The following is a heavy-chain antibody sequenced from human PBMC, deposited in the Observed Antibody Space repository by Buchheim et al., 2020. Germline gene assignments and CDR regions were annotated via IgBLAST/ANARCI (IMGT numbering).Heavy chain of an antibody. CDR2: IYYSGST. D-gene: IGHD3-3*01. J-gene: IGHJ4*02. V-gene: IGHV4-39*01. CDR3: ARHQQRFEWSGYLDY. Sequence: QLQLQESGPGLVKPSETLSLTCTVSGGSISSSSYYWGWIRQPPGKGLERIGSIYYSGSTYYNPSLKSRVTISVDTSKNQFSLKLSSVTAADTAVYYCARHQQRFEWSGYLDYWGQGTL. CDR1: GGSISSSSYY.